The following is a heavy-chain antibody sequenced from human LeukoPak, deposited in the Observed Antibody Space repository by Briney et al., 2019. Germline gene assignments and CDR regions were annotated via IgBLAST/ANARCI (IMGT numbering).Heavy chain of an antibody. V-gene: IGHV4-4*07. J-gene: IGHJ4*02. CDR3: ARVLPYYDSSGYYYHYFDY. D-gene: IGHD3-22*01. CDR1: GGSISSYY. Sequence: KPSETLSLTCTVSGGSISSYYWSWIRQPAGKGLEWIGRIYTSGSTNYNPSLKSRVTMSVDTSKNQFSLKLSSVTAADTAVYYCARVLPYYDSSGYYYHYFDYWGQGTLVTVSS. CDR2: IYTSGST.